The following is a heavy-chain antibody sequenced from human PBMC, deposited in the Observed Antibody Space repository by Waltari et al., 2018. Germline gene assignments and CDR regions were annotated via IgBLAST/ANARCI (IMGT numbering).Heavy chain of an antibody. D-gene: IGHD3-22*01. Sequence: EVQLVESGGGLVQPGGSLRLSCAASGFTFSSYAMSWVRQAPGKGLEWVSAISGSGGSTYYADSVKGRFTISRDNSKNTLYLQMNSLRAEDTAVYYCAKAGARHDSSGSALAFDYWGQGTLVTVSS. V-gene: IGHV3-23*04. J-gene: IGHJ4*02. CDR2: ISGSGGST. CDR1: GFTFSSYA. CDR3: AKAGARHDSSGSALAFDY.